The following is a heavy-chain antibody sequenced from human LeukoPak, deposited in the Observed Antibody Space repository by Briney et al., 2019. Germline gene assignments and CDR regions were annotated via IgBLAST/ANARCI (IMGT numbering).Heavy chain of an antibody. Sequence: PSETLSLTCTVSGGSISSYYWSWIRQPPGKGLEWIGCIYYSGSTNYNPSLKSRVTISVDTSKNQFSLKLSPVTAADTAVYYCARGLKLWKFDYWGQGTLVTVSS. CDR3: ARGLKLWKFDY. D-gene: IGHD5-18*01. V-gene: IGHV4-59*12. CDR1: GGSISSYY. J-gene: IGHJ4*02. CDR2: IYYSGST.